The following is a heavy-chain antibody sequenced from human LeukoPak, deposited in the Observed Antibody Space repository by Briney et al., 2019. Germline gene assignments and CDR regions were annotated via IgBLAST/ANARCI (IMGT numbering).Heavy chain of an antibody. CDR3: ARDPMYSSYWHDY. Sequence: GGSLRLSCEASGFTFNTYSMNWARQAPRKGLEWVSVIYIGGSTYYADSVKGRFTISRDNSKNTLYLQMNSLRAEDTAVYYCARDPMYSSYWHDYWGQGTLVTVSS. V-gene: IGHV3-66*01. CDR1: GFTFNTYS. J-gene: IGHJ4*02. CDR2: IYIGGST. D-gene: IGHD6-6*01.